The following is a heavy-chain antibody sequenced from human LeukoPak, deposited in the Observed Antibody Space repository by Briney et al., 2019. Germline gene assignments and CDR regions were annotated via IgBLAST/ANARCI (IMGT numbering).Heavy chain of an antibody. Sequence: GASVKVSCKASGGTFSSYAISWVRQAPGQGLEWMGRIIPIFGTANYAQKFQGRVTITADESTSTAYMELSSLRSEDTAVYYCALAAASYYYYYGMDVWGQGTTVTVSS. D-gene: IGHD6-13*01. CDR3: ALAAASYYYYYGMDV. CDR1: GGTFSSYA. J-gene: IGHJ6*02. CDR2: IIPIFGTA. V-gene: IGHV1-69*13.